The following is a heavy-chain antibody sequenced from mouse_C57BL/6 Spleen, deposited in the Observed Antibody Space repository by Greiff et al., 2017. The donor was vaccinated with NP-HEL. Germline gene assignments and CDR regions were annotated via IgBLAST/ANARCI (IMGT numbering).Heavy chain of an antibody. D-gene: IGHD2-2*01. J-gene: IGHJ2*01. CDR2: IYPGDGDT. Sequence: QVQLKESGPELVKPGASVKISCKASGYAFSSSWMNWVKQRPGKGLEWIGRIYPGDGDTNYNGKFKGKATLTADKSSSTAYMPLSSLTSEDSAVYFCARGGYNYFDYWGQGTTLTVSS. V-gene: IGHV1-82*01. CDR1: GYAFSSSW. CDR3: ARGGYNYFDY.